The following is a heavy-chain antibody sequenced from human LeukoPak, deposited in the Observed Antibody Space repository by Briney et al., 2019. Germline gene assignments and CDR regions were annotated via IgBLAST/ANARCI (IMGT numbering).Heavy chain of an antibody. D-gene: IGHD3-22*01. V-gene: IGHV3-23*01. CDR2: ISGSGGST. CDR3: AKVASPFTMLVVVTYYFDY. Sequence: HPGGSLRLSCAASGFTFSSYAMSWVRQAPGKGLEWVSAISGSGGSTYYADSVKGRFTISRDNSKNTLYLQMNSLRAEDTAVYYCAKVASPFTMLVVVTYYFDYWGQGTLVTVSS. J-gene: IGHJ4*02. CDR1: GFTFSSYA.